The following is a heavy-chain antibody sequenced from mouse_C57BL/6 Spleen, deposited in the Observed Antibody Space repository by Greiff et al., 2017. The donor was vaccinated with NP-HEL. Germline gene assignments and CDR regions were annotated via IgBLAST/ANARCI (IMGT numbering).Heavy chain of an antibody. J-gene: IGHJ4*01. V-gene: IGHV1-54*01. CDR1: GFNIKDDY. Sequence: VQLQQSGAELVRPGASVKLSCTASGFNIKDDYMQWVKQRPGQGLEWIGVINPGSGGTNYNEKFKGKATLTADKSSSTAYMQLSSLTSEDSAVYFCAKSDDGSYALDYWGQGTSVTVSA. D-gene: IGHD1-1*02. CDR2: INPGSGGT. CDR3: AKSDDGSYALDY.